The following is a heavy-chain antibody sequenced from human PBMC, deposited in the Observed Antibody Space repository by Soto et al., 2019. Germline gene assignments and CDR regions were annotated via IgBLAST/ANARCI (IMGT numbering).Heavy chain of an antibody. J-gene: IGHJ4*02. CDR1: GYTFTSYY. V-gene: IGHV1-46*01. CDR3: ARAGYYYDSSGYYYETSGFDY. CDR2: INPSGGST. Sequence: ASVKVSCKASGYTFTSYYMHWVRQAPGQGLEWMGIINPSGGSTSYAQKLQGRVTMTRNTSTSTVYMELSSLRSEDTAVYYCARAGYYYDSSGYYYETSGFDYWGQGTLVTVSS. D-gene: IGHD3-22*01.